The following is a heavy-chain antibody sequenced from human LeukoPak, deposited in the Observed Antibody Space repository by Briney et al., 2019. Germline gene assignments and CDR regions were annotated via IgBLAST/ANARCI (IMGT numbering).Heavy chain of an antibody. J-gene: IGHJ5*02. Sequence: ASVKVSCKASGYTFTGYYMHWGRQAPGQGLEWMGWINPNSGGTNYARKFQGRVTMTRDTSISTAYMELSRLRSDDTAVYYCARGVGYCSSTSCYGSSFDPWGQGTLVTVSS. CDR2: INPNSGGT. V-gene: IGHV1-2*02. CDR3: ARGVGYCSSTSCYGSSFDP. D-gene: IGHD2-2*01. CDR1: GYTFTGYY.